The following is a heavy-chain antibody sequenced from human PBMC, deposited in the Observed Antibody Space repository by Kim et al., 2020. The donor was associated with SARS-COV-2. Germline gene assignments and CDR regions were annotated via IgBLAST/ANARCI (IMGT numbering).Heavy chain of an antibody. CDR2: ISSSSSYI. D-gene: IGHD1-7*01. V-gene: IGHV3-21*01. J-gene: IGHJ4*02. Sequence: GGSLRLSCAASGFTFSSYSMNWVRQAPGKGLEWVSSISSSSSYIYYADSVKGLFTISRDNAKNSLYLQMNSLRAEDTAVYYCARGSITGTTPFDYWGQGTLVTVSS. CDR1: GFTFSSYS. CDR3: ARGSITGTTPFDY.